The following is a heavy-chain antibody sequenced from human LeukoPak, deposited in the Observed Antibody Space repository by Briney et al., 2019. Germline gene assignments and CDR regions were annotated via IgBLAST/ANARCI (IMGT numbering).Heavy chain of an antibody. CDR3: ARDPTPSGWYDY. V-gene: IGHV3-74*01. D-gene: IGHD6-19*01. CDR2: INSDGNSR. J-gene: IGHJ4*02. CDR1: GFTLSSYW. Sequence: GGSLRLSCAASGFTLSSYWMHWVRQAPGKGLVWVSRINSDGNSRTYADSVKGRFTISRDNAKNTLYLQMDSLRAEDTAVYYCARDPTPSGWYDYWGQGTLVTVSS.